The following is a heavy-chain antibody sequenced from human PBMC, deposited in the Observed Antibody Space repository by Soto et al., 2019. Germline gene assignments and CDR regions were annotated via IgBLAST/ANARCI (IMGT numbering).Heavy chain of an antibody. CDR1: GFTFSDYY. CDR2: ISSSSSYT. J-gene: IGHJ3*02. D-gene: IGHD2-15*01. Sequence: GGSLRLSCAASGFTFSDYYMSWIRQAPGKGLEWVSYISSSSSYTNYADSVKGRFTISRDNAKNSLYLQMNSLRAEDTAVYYCARDRRYCSGGSCFDDAFDIWGQGTMVTVSS. CDR3: ARDRRYCSGGSCFDDAFDI. V-gene: IGHV3-11*05.